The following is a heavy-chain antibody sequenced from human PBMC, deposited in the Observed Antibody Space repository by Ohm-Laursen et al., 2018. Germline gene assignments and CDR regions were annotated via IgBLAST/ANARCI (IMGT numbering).Heavy chain of an antibody. J-gene: IGHJ4*02. V-gene: IGHV3-23*01. CDR1: GFTFSAYV. D-gene: IGHD2-2*02. CDR3: AKDQVVVVPAAIRGDFDY. CDR2: ISGSGHRT. Sequence: SLRLSCAASGFTFSAYVMNWVRQAPGKGLEWVSVISGSGHRTYHADSVKGRFAISRDNSKNTLYLQMNSLRAEDTAVYYCAKDQVVVVPAAIRGDFDYWGQGTLVTVSS.